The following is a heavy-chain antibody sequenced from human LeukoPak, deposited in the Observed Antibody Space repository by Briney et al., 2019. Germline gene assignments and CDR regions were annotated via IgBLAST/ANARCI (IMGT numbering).Heavy chain of an antibody. Sequence: PGGSLRLSCAASGFTFSSYAMSWVRQAPGKGLEWVSAISGSGGSTYYADSVKGRFTISRDNSKNTLYLQMNSLRAEDTAVYYCAKKMGWSSYYNYYYYMDVWGKGTTVTVSS. V-gene: IGHV3-23*01. J-gene: IGHJ6*03. CDR3: AKKMGWSSYYNYYYYMDV. CDR2: ISGSGGST. D-gene: IGHD3-3*01. CDR1: GFTFSSYA.